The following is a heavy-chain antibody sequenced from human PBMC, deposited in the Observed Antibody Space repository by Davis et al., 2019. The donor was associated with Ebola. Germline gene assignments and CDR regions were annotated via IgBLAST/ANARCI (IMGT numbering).Heavy chain of an antibody. D-gene: IGHD1-26*01. V-gene: IGHV3-73*01. CDR3: VTSKSGTYAY. J-gene: IGHJ4*02. Sequence: GGSLRLSCAASGFSFSTSAMHWVRQASGKGLEWVGRIRSIANNHATGDAASVKGRFTISREDSRNTVYLQLNSLKFEDTAVYYCVTSKSGTYAYWGQGKLVTVSS. CDR2: IRSIANNHAT. CDR1: GFSFSTSA.